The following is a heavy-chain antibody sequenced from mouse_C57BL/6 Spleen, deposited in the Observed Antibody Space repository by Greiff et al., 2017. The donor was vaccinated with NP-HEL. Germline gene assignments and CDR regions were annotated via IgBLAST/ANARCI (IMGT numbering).Heavy chain of an antibody. D-gene: IGHD1-1*01. V-gene: IGHV5-17*01. CDR1: GFTFSDYG. Sequence: EVHLVESGGGLVKPGGSLKLSCAASGFTFSDYGMHWVRQAPEKGLEWVAYISSGSSTIYYADTVKGRFTISRDNAKNTLFLQMTSLRSEDTAMYYCARPGDYYGWFAYWGQGTLVTVSA. CDR2: ISSGSSTI. CDR3: ARPGDYYGWFAY. J-gene: IGHJ3*01.